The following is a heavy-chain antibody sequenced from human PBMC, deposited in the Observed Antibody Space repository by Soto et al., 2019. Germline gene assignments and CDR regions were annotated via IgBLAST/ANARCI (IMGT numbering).Heavy chain of an antibody. CDR3: TRGEQERHHLV. J-gene: IGHJ4*02. CDR1: GGSFTDYF. CDR2: INHSGST. D-gene: IGHD6-25*01. V-gene: IGHV4-34*01. Sequence: SETLSLTCAVYGGSFTDYFWTWIRQPPGKGLEWIGEINHSGSTNYNPSLKGRATISLDTSKNQFSLDLRSVTAADTAVYYCTRGEQERHHLVWGQGTLVTVSS.